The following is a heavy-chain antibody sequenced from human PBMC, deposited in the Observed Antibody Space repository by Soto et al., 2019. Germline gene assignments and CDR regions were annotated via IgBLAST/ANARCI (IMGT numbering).Heavy chain of an antibody. J-gene: IGHJ6*02. CDR2: PYYSGSP. Sequence: PETLSLACPVSSRSISIYYLSWARQPPGKGRGWVGYPYYSGSPNNNPSLKTQAPISVAQSQNQFSLNLTAVTAAAPAVFYCGREKILWFGELRYYYGMDVWGQGTTVTVSS. CDR3: GREKILWFGELRYYYGMDV. CDR1: SRSISIYY. D-gene: IGHD3-10*01. V-gene: IGHV4-59*01.